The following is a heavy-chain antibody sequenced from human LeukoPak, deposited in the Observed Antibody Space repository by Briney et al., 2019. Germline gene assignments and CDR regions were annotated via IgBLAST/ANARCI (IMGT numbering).Heavy chain of an antibody. CDR1: GVTFSGSA. Sequence: GGSLRLSCAASGVTFSGSAMHWVRQASGKGLEWVGRIRSKADSYATAYAASVKGRFTISRDDSKNTAYLQMNSLKTEDTAVYYCTRLAGEDWGKGTTVTVSS. J-gene: IGHJ6*04. V-gene: IGHV3-73*01. CDR3: TRLAGED. CDR2: IRSKADSYAT. D-gene: IGHD3-10*01.